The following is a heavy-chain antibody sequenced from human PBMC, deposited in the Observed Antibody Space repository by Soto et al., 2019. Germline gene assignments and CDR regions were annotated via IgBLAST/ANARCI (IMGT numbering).Heavy chain of an antibody. Sequence: QVQLVQSGAEVKKPGSSVKVSCKASGGTFSSYAIRWVRQAPGQGLEWMGGIIPIFGTANYAQKFQGRVTITADEPTSTAYMELSSRRAEDTAVYYCARGVIRDSGYDWDRIGGYYYGMDVWGQGTTVTVSS. CDR1: GGTFSSYA. V-gene: IGHV1-69*01. J-gene: IGHJ6*02. CDR3: ARGVIRDSGYDWDRIGGYYYGMDV. D-gene: IGHD5-12*01. CDR2: IIPIFGTA.